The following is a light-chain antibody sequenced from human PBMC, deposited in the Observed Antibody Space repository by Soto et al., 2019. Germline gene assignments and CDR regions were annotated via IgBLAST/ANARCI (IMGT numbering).Light chain of an antibody. CDR1: SSDVGGYNY. V-gene: IGLV2-11*01. Sequence: QSALTQPRSVSGSPGQSVTVSCTATSSDVGGYNYVSWYQHHPGKAPKLIIYDVTKRPSGVPDRFTGSKSGNTASLTISGLQAEDEADYYCSSYAGSNNFHVVFGGGTKLTVL. CDR2: DVT. CDR3: SSYAGSNNFHVV. J-gene: IGLJ2*01.